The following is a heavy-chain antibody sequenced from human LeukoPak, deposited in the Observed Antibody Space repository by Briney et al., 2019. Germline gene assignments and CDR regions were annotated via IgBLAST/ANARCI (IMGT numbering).Heavy chain of an antibody. V-gene: IGHV3-30*18. Sequence: GGSLRLSCAASGFTFSSYGMHWVHQAPGKWREWVAVISYDGSNTYYADSVKGRLTISRDNSKNTLYLQMNSLRAEDTAVYYCAKRALLGFGELYYFDYWGQGTLVTVSS. J-gene: IGHJ4*02. D-gene: IGHD3-10*01. CDR1: GFTFSSYG. CDR3: AKRALLGFGELYYFDY. CDR2: ISYDGSNT.